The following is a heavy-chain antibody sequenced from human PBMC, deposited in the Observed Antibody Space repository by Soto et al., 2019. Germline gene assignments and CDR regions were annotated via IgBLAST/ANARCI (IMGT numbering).Heavy chain of an antibody. V-gene: IGHV1-46*01. Sequence: GASVKVSCKASGISFINHYVHWVRQAPGQGPEWMGVINPAGSVTVYALKLQDRVTVTRDTSTSTVYMELRSLRSDDTAVYYCARDLHGDPYYWGQGTLVTVSS. CDR1: GISFINHY. J-gene: IGHJ4*02. D-gene: IGHD4-17*01. CDR3: ARDLHGDPYY. CDR2: INPAGSVT.